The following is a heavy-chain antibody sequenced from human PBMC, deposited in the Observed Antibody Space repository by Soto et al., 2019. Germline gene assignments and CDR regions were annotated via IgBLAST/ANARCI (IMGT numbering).Heavy chain of an antibody. J-gene: IGHJ4*02. V-gene: IGHV1-69*06. CDR3: ALGSVNLDF. CDR1: GGSFSSYA. Sequence: QVHLVQSGAEVKKPGSSVRVSCKASGGSFSSYAINWVRQAPGHGLQWMGVIIPISGTTNYAQKFQGRVTITADRSTTTAYLELNNLRSDDTAVYYWALGSVNLDFWGPGTLVTVSS. CDR2: IIPISGTT.